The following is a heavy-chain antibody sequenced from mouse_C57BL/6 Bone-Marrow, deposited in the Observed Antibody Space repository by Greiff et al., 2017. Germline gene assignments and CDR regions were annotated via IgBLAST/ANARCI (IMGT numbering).Heavy chain of an antibody. CDR3: ARYYGYDLDY. J-gene: IGHJ2*01. CDR2: IDPSDSYT. CDR1: GYTFTSYW. Sequence: QVQLQQPGAELVMPGASVKLSCKASGYTFTSYWMHWVKQRPGQGLEWIGEIDPSDSYTNYNQKFKGKSTLTVDKSSSTAYMQLSSLTSEDSAVDNCARYYGYDLDYWGQGTTLTVSS. V-gene: IGHV1-69*01. D-gene: IGHD2-2*01.